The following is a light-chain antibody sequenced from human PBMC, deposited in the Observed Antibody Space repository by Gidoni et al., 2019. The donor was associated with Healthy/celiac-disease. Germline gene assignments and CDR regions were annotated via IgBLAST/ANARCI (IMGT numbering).Light chain of an antibody. V-gene: IGLV3-25*03. CDR2: RES. Sequence: SYELTQPPSVSVSPGQTDRITCAGDALPKQYAHWYQQKPGQASVLVIYRESERPSGIPERFSGSSSGTTFTLTISGVQAEDEADYYFQSADSSGTSWVFGGGTKLTVL. J-gene: IGLJ3*02. CDR3: QSADSSGTSWV. CDR1: ALPKQY.